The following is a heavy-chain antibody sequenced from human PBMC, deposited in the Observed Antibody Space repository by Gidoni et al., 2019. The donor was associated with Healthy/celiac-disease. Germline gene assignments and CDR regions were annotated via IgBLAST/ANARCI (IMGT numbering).Heavy chain of an antibody. V-gene: IGHV1-69*01. CDR3: ARDQGGYDYGDYEEGFGWFDP. J-gene: IGHJ5*02. CDR1: GGTFTSYA. D-gene: IGHD4-17*01. Sequence: QVQLVQSGAEVTKPGSSVKVSCKASGGTFTSYAISCVRQAPGQGLEWMGGIIPIFGTANYAQKFQGRVTITADESTSTAYMELSSLRSEDTAVYYCARDQGGYDYGDYEEGFGWFDPWGQGTLVTVSS. CDR2: IIPIFGTA.